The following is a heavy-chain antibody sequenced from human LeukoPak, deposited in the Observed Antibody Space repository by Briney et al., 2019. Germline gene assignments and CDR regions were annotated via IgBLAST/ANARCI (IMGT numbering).Heavy chain of an antibody. CDR2: IWYDGSNK. CDR1: GFTFSSYG. J-gene: IGHJ6*03. Sequence: GGSLRLSCAASGFTFSSYGMHWVRQAPGKGLEWVAVIWYDGSNKYYADSVKGRFTISRDNSKNTLYLQMNSLKTEDTAVYYCTTVTADGYYYYYMDVWGKGTTVTVSS. V-gene: IGHV3-33*01. CDR3: TTVTADGYYYYYMDV. D-gene: IGHD3-16*01.